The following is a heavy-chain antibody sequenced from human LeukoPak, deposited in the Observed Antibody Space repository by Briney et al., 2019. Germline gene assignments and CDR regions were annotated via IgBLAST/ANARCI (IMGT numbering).Heavy chain of an antibody. CDR3: ARLNYSNQTFDP. J-gene: IGHJ5*02. V-gene: IGHV4-59*08. CDR1: GGFISSFY. Sequence: SETLPLTCTVCGGFISSFYWSWIGQPPWKGLEWIGYIYYSGSTNYNPSLKSRVTISVDTSKNQFSLKLSSVTAADTAVYYCARLNYSNQTFDPWGQGTLVTVSS. D-gene: IGHD4-11*01. CDR2: IYYSGST.